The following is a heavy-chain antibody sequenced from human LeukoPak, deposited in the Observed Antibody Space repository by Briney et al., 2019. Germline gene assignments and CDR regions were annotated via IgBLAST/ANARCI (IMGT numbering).Heavy chain of an antibody. J-gene: IGHJ4*02. CDR1: GGFISSSSYY. CDR2: IYYSGST. D-gene: IGHD3-22*01. V-gene: IGHV4-39*07. CDR3: ARTKYYYDSSGGDYFDY. Sequence: SETLSLTCTVSGGFISSSSYYWGWIRQPPGKGLEWIGSIYYSGSTYYNPSLKSRVTISVETSKNRFSLKLSSVTAADTAVYYCARTKYYYDSSGGDYFDYWGQGTLVTVSS.